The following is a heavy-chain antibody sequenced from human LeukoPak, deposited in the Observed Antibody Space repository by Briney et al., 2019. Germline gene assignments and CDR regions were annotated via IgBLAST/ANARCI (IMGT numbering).Heavy chain of an antibody. Sequence: PGGSLRLSCAASGFTFSSYAMSWVRQAPGKGLEWVSAISVNGGSTYNADSVKGRFTISRDISKNTLYLQMNSLRAEDTAVYYCAKDLGYYYDSPLGYWGQGTLVTVSS. J-gene: IGHJ4*02. CDR3: AKDLGYYYDSPLGY. D-gene: IGHD3-22*01. CDR2: ISVNGGST. CDR1: GFTFSSYA. V-gene: IGHV3-23*01.